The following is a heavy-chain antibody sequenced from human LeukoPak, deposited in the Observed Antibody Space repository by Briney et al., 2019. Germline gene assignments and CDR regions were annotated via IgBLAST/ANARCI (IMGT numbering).Heavy chain of an antibody. CDR1: GGSFSGYY. CDR2: INHSGST. D-gene: IGHD3-3*01. J-gene: IGHJ4*02. Sequence: TTSETLSLTCAVYGGSFSGYYWSWIRQPPGKGLEWIGEINHSGSTNYNPSLKSRVTISVDTSKNQFSLKLSSVTAADTAVYYCARGVAGRFLGASTPHFDYWGQGTLVTVSS. V-gene: IGHV4-34*01. CDR3: ARGVAGRFLGASTPHFDY.